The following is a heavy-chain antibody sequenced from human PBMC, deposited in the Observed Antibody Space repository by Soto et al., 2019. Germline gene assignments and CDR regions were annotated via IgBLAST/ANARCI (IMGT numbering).Heavy chain of an antibody. CDR1: GFTFRSYG. D-gene: IGHD3-22*01. Sequence: GGSLRLSCAASGFTFRSYGMHWVRQAPGKGLEWVAVISYDGSKKYYADSVKGRFTSSRDNSKNTVSLQMNSLRAEDTAVYYCAKDLGYDTTYYFDYWGQGTLVTVSS. V-gene: IGHV3-30*18. CDR2: ISYDGSKK. CDR3: AKDLGYDTTYYFDY. J-gene: IGHJ4*02.